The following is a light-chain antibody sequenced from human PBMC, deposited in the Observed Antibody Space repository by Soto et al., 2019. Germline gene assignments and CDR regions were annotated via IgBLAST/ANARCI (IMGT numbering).Light chain of an antibody. CDR2: DAS. V-gene: IGKV3-11*01. CDR1: ENINTY. Sequence: IVLTQSPATLSVSPGETATLSCMASENINTYLAWYQQKPGQAPKLLIYDASNRATGIPARFSASGSGTDFTLSISSLEPEDFAVYYCQHRYNWPLTFGGGTKVDIK. CDR3: QHRYNWPLT. J-gene: IGKJ4*01.